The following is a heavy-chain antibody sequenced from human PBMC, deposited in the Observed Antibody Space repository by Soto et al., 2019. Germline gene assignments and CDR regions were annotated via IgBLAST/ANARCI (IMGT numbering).Heavy chain of an antibody. V-gene: IGHV4-34*01. CDR3: ARGVDCSSTSCYVGLEADYYNIDV. CDR2: INHSGST. CDR1: GGSFSDYY. J-gene: IGHJ6*03. D-gene: IGHD2-2*01. Sequence: SETLSLTCAVYGGSFSDYYWSWIRQPPGKGLEWIGEINHSGSTNYNPSLKSRVTISIDTSKNQFSLKLRSVTAADTAVYYCARGVDCSSTSCYVGLEADYYNIDVWGKGTTVTVSS.